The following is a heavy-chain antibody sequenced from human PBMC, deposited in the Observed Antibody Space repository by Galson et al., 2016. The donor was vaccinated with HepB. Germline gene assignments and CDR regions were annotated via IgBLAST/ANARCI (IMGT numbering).Heavy chain of an antibody. J-gene: IGHJ5*02. CDR2: VYPGDSDT. V-gene: IGHV5-51*01. CDR3: ARGGCSDGSCYLTTVPPYKWFAP. CDR1: GYSFTNSW. D-gene: IGHD4-17*01. Sequence: QSGAEVKKPGASLKISCKASGYSFTNSWIAWVRQTPGRGLELVGVVYPGDSDTRYSPSFQGQVTISADKSISTAYLQWSSLTASDTGMYYCARGGCSDGSCYLTTVPPYKWFAPWGQGTLVTVSS.